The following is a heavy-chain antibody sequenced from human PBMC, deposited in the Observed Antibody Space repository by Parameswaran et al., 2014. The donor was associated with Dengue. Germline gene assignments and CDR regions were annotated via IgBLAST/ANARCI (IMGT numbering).Heavy chain of an antibody. J-gene: IGHJ6*02. CDR2: INHSGST. V-gene: IGHV4-34*01. D-gene: IGHD2-2*01. CDR1: GGSFSGYY. Sequence: SETLSLTCAVYGGSFSGYYWSWIRQPPGKGLEWIGEINHSGSTNYNPSLKSRVTISVDTSKKQFSLKLISVTAADTAVYYCASQVVVPTAIYYYYYNMDVWGQGTTVTVSS. CDR3: ASQVVVPTAIYYYYYNMDV.